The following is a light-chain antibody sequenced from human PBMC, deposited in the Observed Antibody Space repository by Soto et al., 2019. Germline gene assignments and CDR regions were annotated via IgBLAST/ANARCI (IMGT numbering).Light chain of an antibody. CDR3: VLYMGSGVWV. CDR1: SGSVSTNYY. CDR2: STS. Sequence: QTVVTQEPSFSVSPGGTVTLTCGLSSGSVSTNYYPTWYQQTPGQAPRTLIYSTSTRSSGVPDRFSGSILGNKAALTITGAPADDESQYYCVLYMGSGVWVFGGGTKLTVL. J-gene: IGLJ3*02. V-gene: IGLV8-61*01.